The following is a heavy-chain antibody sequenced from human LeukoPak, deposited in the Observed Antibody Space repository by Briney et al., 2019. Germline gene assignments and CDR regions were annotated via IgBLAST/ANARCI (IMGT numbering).Heavy chain of an antibody. D-gene: IGHD1-26*01. V-gene: IGHV1-2*06. Sequence: ASVKVSCKASGYTFTGYYMHWVRQAPGQGLEWMGRINPDSGDTNYAQKFQGRVTMTRDTSINTAYMELSRLTSDDTAVYYCAKDRLGNYYLFDFWGQGTLVTVSS. CDR2: INPDSGDT. CDR3: AKDRLGNYYLFDF. J-gene: IGHJ4*02. CDR1: GYTFTGYY.